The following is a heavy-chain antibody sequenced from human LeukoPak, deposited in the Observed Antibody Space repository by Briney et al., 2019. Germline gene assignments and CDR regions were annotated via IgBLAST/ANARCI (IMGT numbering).Heavy chain of an antibody. CDR1: EFTFSGYW. CDR2: INQDGSEK. J-gene: IGHJ4*02. Sequence: GGSLRLSCAASEFTFSGYWMNWVRQAPGKGPEWVANINQDGSEKHYVDSVKGRFTISRDNAKNSLFLQMNSLRAEDTAVHYCATDSPETAAFDYWGQGTLVTVSS. V-gene: IGHV3-7*01. CDR3: ATDSPETAAFDY. D-gene: IGHD1-1*01.